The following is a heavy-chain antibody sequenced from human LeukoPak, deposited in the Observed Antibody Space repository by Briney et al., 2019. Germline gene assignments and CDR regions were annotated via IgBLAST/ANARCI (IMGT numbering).Heavy chain of an antibody. J-gene: IGHJ4*02. V-gene: IGHV3-9*01. CDR3: AKGTRRYFDY. CDR1: GFTFDDYA. Sequence: PGRSLRLSCAASGFTFDDYAMHWVRQAPGKGLEWVSGISWNSGSIGYADSVKGRFTISRDNAKNSLYLQMNSLRAGDTALYYCAKGTRRYFDYWGQGTLVTVSS. CDR2: ISWNSGSI.